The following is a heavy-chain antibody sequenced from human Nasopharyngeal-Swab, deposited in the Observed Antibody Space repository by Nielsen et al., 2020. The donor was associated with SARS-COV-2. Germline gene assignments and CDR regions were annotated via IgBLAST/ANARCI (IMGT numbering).Heavy chain of an antibody. CDR2: IIPRSGTI. J-gene: IGHJ1*01. Sequence: SVKVSCKASGVIFNNFGFAWVRQAPGQGLEWMGGIIPRSGTINVSQKFQGRLTITADESTGTADMDLSSLIFEDTAMHYCASYLMVVTDHGYLQHWGQGTLVIVSS. CDR3: ASYLMVVTDHGYLQH. CDR1: GVIFNNFG. V-gene: IGHV1-69*13. D-gene: IGHD2-21*02.